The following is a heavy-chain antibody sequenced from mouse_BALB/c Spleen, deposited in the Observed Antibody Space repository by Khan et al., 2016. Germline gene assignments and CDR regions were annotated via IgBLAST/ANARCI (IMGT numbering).Heavy chain of an antibody. CDR2: ISYSGST. V-gene: IGHV3-2*02. D-gene: IGHD1-1*01. J-gene: IGHJ4*01. CDR1: GYSITSDYA. Sequence: EVQLQESGPGLVKPSQSLSLTCTVTGYSITSDYAWNWIRQFPGNKLEWMGYISYSGSTSYNPSLKSRISITRDTSKNQFFLQLNSVTTEDTATYYCARSKLRAMDYWGQGTSVTISS. CDR3: ARSKLRAMDY.